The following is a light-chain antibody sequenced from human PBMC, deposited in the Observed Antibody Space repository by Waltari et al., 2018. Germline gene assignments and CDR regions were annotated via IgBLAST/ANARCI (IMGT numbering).Light chain of an antibody. CDR2: DVS. CDR3: QKYERLPAT. Sequence: EIVLTQSPGTLSLSPGERATLSCRASQSIGRSLVWYQQKPGQAPRLLIYDVSRRATGIPDRFSGSWDGTDFSLTISRLEPEDFAVYYCQKYERLPATFGQGTTVEIK. J-gene: IGKJ1*01. V-gene: IGKV3-20*01. CDR1: QSIGRS.